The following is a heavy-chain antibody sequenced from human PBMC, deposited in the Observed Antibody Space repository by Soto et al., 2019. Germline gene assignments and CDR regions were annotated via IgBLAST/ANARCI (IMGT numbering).Heavy chain of an antibody. CDR1: GGSVSSGNYF. J-gene: IGHJ2*01. D-gene: IGHD3-22*01. CDR2: FYYSGST. CDR3: ARGRLFYYDSTGYSTFDL. V-gene: IGHV4-61*03. Sequence: SETLSLTCTVSGGSVSSGNYFWSWIRQPPGKGLEWIGYFYYSGSTNYNPSLKSRVTISVDTSKNHFSLKLTSVTAADTAVYYCARGRLFYYDSTGYSTFDLWGRGTLVTVSS.